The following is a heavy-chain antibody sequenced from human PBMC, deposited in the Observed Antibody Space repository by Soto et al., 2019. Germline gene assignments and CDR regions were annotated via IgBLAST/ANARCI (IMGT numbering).Heavy chain of an antibody. CDR1: GFTFSSYW. CDR3: ARDRLRFLEWSLIGYFDY. D-gene: IGHD3-3*01. J-gene: IGHJ4*02. V-gene: IGHV3-7*05. CDR2: IKQDGSEK. Sequence: GGSLRLSCAASGFTFSSYWMSWVRQAPGKGLEWVANIKQDGSEKYYVDSVKGRFTISRDNAKNSLYLQMNSLRAEDTAVYYCARDRLRFLEWSLIGYFDYWGQGTLVTVSS.